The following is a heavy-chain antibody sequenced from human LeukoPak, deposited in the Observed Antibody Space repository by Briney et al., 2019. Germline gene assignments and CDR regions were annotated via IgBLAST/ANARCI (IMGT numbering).Heavy chain of an antibody. CDR2: ISSSSSYI. CDR1: GFTFSSYS. D-gene: IGHD2-15*01. Sequence: GGSLRLSCAASGFTFSSYSMNWVRQAPGKGLEWVSSISSSSSYIYYADSVKGRFTISRDNAKNSLYLQMNSLRAEDTAVYYCASCSGGSCYFGYYYYYGMDVWGQGTTVTVSS. J-gene: IGHJ6*02. V-gene: IGHV3-21*01. CDR3: ASCSGGSCYFGYYYYYGMDV.